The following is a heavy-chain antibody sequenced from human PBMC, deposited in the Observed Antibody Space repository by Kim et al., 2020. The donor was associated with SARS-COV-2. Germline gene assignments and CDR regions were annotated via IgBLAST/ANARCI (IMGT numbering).Heavy chain of an antibody. Sequence: SETLSLTCTVSGGSISSYYWSWIRQPPGKGLEWIGYIYYSGSTNYNPSLKSRVTISVDTSKNQFSLKLSSVTAADTAVYYCAREGPAAEWIDYWGQGTLVTVSS. CDR3: AREGPAAEWIDY. V-gene: IGHV4-59*01. J-gene: IGHJ4*02. CDR1: GGSISSYY. D-gene: IGHD2-2*01. CDR2: IYYSGST.